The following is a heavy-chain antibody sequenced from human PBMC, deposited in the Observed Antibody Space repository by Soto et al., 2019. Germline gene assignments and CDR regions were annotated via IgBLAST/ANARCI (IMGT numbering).Heavy chain of an antibody. CDR1: GFTFSSYW. V-gene: IGHV3-7*01. CDR2: IKQDGSEK. Sequence: EVQLVESGGGLVQPGGSLRLSCAASGFTFSSYWMSWVRQAPGKGLEWVANIKQDGSEKYYVDSVKGRFTISRDNAKNSLYLQMNSLRAEDTAVYYCASSSSGTSGLVWFDPWGQGTLVTVSS. J-gene: IGHJ5*02. CDR3: ASSSSGTSGLVWFDP. D-gene: IGHD6-19*01.